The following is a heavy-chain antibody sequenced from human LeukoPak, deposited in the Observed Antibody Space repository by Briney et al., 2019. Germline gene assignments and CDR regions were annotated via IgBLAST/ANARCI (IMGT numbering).Heavy chain of an antibody. J-gene: IGHJ4*02. V-gene: IGHV4-39*07. CDR2: IYYSGST. Sequence: KPSETLSLTCTVSGGSISSSSYYWGWIRQPPGKGLEWIGGIYYSGSTYYNPSLKSRVTISIDTSKNQFSLKLSSVTAADTAVYYCARDRSSAFDYWGQGTLVTVSS. D-gene: IGHD3-22*01. CDR1: GGSISSSSYY. CDR3: ARDRSSAFDY.